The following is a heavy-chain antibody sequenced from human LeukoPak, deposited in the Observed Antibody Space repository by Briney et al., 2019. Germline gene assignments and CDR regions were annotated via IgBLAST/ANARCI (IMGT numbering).Heavy chain of an antibody. Sequence: GGSLRLSCAASGLTFSSYWMSWVRQAPGKGLEWVANIKQDGSEKYYVDSVKGRFTISRDNAKNSLYLQMNSLRAEDTAVYYCARDPHYYDSSAWGQGTLVTVSS. J-gene: IGHJ5*02. CDR3: ARDPHYYDSSA. D-gene: IGHD3-22*01. V-gene: IGHV3-7*01. CDR2: IKQDGSEK. CDR1: GLTFSSYW.